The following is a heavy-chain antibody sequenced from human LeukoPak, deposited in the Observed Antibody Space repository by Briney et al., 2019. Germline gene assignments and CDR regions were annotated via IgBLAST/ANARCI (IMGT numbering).Heavy chain of an antibody. Sequence: GGSLRLSCAASGFSVSSNYMSWVRQAPGKGLESVSVIYSGGTTYYADSVKGRFTISRDISKNTLYLQMNSLIADDTAVYYCARMLISSGYYVDSWGQGTLVTVSS. CDR3: ARMLISSGYYVDS. CDR2: IYSGGTT. J-gene: IGHJ4*02. V-gene: IGHV3-53*01. D-gene: IGHD3-3*01. CDR1: GFSVSSNY.